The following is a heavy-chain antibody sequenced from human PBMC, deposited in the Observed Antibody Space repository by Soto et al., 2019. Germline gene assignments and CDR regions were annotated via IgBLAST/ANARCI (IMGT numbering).Heavy chain of an antibody. Sequence: EVQLVESGGGLIQPGGSLRLSCAVSGFTVSNNYMSWVRQAPGKGLEGVSVIYSGGYTAYGDSVKGRFTISRDNSKNTLYPQRKPPRPPHPGVYYCATHPGGGGYWGQGTLVTVSS. D-gene: IGHD3-10*01. J-gene: IGHJ4*02. CDR1: GFTVSNNY. V-gene: IGHV3-53*01. CDR2: IYSGGYT. CDR3: ATHPGGGGY.